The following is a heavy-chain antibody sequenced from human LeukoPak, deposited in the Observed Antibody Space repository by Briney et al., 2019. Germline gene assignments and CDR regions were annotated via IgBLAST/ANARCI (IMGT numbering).Heavy chain of an antibody. CDR1: GGSISSGDYY. D-gene: IGHD3-22*01. V-gene: IGHV4-30-4*08. CDR3: AADYYDSSGYHH. Sequence: SQTLSLTCTVSGGSISSGDYYWSWIRQPPGKGLEWIGYIYYSGSTYYNPSLKSRVTISVDTSMSQFSLKLSSVTAADTAVYYCAADYYDSSGYHHWGQGTLVTVSS. CDR2: IYYSGST. J-gene: IGHJ5*02.